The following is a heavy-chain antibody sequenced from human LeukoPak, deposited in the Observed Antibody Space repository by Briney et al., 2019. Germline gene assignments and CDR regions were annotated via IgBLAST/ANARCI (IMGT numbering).Heavy chain of an antibody. V-gene: IGHV3-7*01. CDR1: GFTFSRYC. CDR3: ARDSGGDCYDY. J-gene: IGHJ4*02. D-gene: IGHD2-15*01. CDR2: IKQDGSEK. Sequence: GVSLRLSCAASGFTFSRYCMSCVRQAPGRGLEGVANIKQDGSEKYYVDPVKGRFTISRDNAKNSLYLQMNSLRAEDTAVYYCARDSGGDCYDYWGQGTLVTVSS.